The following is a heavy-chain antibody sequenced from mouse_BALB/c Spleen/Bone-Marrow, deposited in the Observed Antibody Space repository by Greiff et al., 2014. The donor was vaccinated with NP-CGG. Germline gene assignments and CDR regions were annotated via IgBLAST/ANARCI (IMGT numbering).Heavy chain of an antibody. Sequence: VKLMESGAELVKPGASVKLSCKASGYTFTNYYMYWVKQRPGQGLEWIGEINPSNGGTNFNEKFKSTATLTVDKSSSTVYMQLSSLTSEDSAVYYCTQLGRVAYWGQGTLVTVSA. CDR1: GYTFTNYY. CDR3: TQLGRVAY. V-gene: IGHV1S81*02. CDR2: INPSNGGT. J-gene: IGHJ3*01. D-gene: IGHD4-1*02.